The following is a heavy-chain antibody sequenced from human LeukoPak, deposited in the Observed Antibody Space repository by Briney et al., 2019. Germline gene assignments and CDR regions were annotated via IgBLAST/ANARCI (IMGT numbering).Heavy chain of an antibody. V-gene: IGHV3-21*04. CDR1: GFTFSSYS. J-gene: IGHJ4*02. CDR2: ISSSSSYI. CDR3: AKLATSENWGPNSYGDLDY. D-gene: IGHD4-17*01. Sequence: NSGGSLRLSCAASGFTFSSYSMNWVRQAPGKGLEWVSSISSSSSYIYYADSVKGRFTISRDNAKNSLYLQMNSLRAEDTAVYYCAKLATSENWGPNSYGDLDYWGQGTLVTVSS.